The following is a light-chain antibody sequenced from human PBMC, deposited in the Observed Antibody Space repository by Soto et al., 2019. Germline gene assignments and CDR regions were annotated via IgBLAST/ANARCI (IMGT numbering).Light chain of an antibody. CDR2: DNS. CDR3: QSYDSSLSAPYV. CDR1: SSNIGAGYD. Sequence: QPVLTQPPSVSGAPGQRVTISCTGSSSNIGAGYDVHWYQHLPGTAPKLLIYDNSNRPSGVPDRFSGSKSGTSASLAITGLQAEDEADYYCQSYDSSLSAPYVFGTGTQLTVL. J-gene: IGLJ1*01. V-gene: IGLV1-40*01.